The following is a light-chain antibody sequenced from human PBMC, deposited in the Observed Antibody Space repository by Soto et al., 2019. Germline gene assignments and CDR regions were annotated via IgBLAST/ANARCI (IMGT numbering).Light chain of an antibody. V-gene: IGKV1-33*01. CDR2: DAS. CDR1: HSISSY. Sequence: IQMTQSPSSLSASVGDRVTITCRASHSISSYLNWYQPKPGRAPKLLIYDASNLEAGVRSRFSGSGSGTDFTFTISRLQPEDIATYYCQQYENLPTFGQGTRLEIK. J-gene: IGKJ5*01. CDR3: QQYENLPT.